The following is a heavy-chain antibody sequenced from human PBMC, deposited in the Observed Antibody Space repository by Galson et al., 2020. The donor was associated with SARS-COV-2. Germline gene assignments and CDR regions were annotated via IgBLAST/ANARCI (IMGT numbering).Heavy chain of an antibody. V-gene: IGHV4-4*02. D-gene: IGHD2-15*01. CDR3: ARELGVVVVATRSRWFDP. Sequence: SETLSITFAVSGGSIRSSKWWSWVRQPPGKGLEWIGEIYQSRSPNYNPSLKSRVTISVDKSKNQFSLKLSSVTAADTAVYYCARELGVVVVATRSRWFDPWGQGTLVTVSS. CDR1: GGSIRSSKW. CDR2: IYQSRSP. J-gene: IGHJ5*02.